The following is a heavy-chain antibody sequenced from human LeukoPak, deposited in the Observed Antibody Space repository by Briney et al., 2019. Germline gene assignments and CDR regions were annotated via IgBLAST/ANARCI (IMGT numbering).Heavy chain of an antibody. V-gene: IGHV1-69*04. Sequence: ASVKVSCKASGGTFSSYAISWVRQAPGQGLEWMGRIIPILGIANYAQKFQGRVTITADESTSTVYIELRSLTSDDTAAYYCAREWWGYDVLTGDNWFDPWGQGTLVTVSS. CDR3: AREWWGYDVLTGDNWFDP. J-gene: IGHJ5*02. CDR1: GGTFSSYA. D-gene: IGHD3-9*01. CDR2: IIPILGIA.